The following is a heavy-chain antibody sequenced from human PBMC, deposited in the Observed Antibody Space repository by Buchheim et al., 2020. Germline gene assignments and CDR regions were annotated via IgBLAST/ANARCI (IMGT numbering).Heavy chain of an antibody. J-gene: IGHJ4*02. CDR1: GFSFRGYA. Sequence: EVQLLESGGGLVQPGGSLRLSCAASGFSFRGYAMSWVRPAPGGGLEWGSSLRGRGGTTFLGDPVKGRFSISRGKSKKLMFLQMNSLGAEDTAVYFCAKGYDFWRGSLECWGQGTL. V-gene: IGHV3-23*01. CDR3: AKGYDFWRGSLEC. CDR2: LRGRGGTT. D-gene: IGHD3-3*01.